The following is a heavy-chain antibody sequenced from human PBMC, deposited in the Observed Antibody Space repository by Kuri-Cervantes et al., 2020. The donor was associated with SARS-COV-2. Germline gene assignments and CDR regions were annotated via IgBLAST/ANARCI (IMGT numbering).Heavy chain of an antibody. CDR2: IYYSGST. Sequence: SETLSLTCTVSGGSISSYYWSWIRQPPGKGLEWIGYIYYSGSTNYNPSLKSRITISVDTSKNQFSLNLTSVTAADTAVYFCASTQISYGGNSGSYWYFDLWGRGTLVTVSS. CDR3: ASTQISYGGNSGSYWYFDL. CDR1: GGSISSYY. D-gene: IGHD4-23*01. J-gene: IGHJ2*01. V-gene: IGHV4-59*01.